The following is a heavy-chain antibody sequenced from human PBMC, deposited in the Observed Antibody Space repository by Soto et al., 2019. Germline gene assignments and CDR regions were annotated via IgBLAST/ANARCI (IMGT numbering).Heavy chain of an antibody. J-gene: IGHJ6*03. D-gene: IGHD4-4*01. CDR2: INPSGGST. CDR1: GYTFTSYY. Sequence: ASVKVSCKASGYTFTSYYMHWVRQAPGQGLEWMGIINPSGGSTSYAQKFQGRVTMTRDTSTSTVYMELSSLRSEDTAVYYCARPNVPTVTTVESGYYYYYMDVWGKGTTVTVSS. V-gene: IGHV1-46*03. CDR3: ARPNVPTVTTVESGYYYYYMDV.